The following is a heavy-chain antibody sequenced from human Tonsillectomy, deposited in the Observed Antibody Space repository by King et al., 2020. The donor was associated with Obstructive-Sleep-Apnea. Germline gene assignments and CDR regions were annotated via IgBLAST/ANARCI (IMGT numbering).Heavy chain of an antibody. CDR1: GFIFSAYN. D-gene: IGHD2-2*01. CDR2: ISTTSITI. Sequence: VQLVESGGGLVQPGGSLRLSCAASGFIFSAYNMDWVRQAPGKGLEWVSHISTTSITIYYADSVKGRFTISRDDAKNSLYLQINNLRAEDTAVYYCARDYALHPGGGVFDYWGQGTLVTVSS. J-gene: IGHJ4*02. CDR3: ARDYALHPGGGVFDY. V-gene: IGHV3-48*04.